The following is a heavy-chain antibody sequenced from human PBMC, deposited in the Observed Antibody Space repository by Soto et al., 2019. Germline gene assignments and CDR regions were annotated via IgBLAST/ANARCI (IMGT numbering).Heavy chain of an antibody. Sequence: SVKVSCKASGGTSSSYTISWVRQAPGQGLEWMGRIIPILGIANYAQKFQGRVTITADKSTSTAYMELSSLRSEDTAVYYCASVVAATGYYYYMDVWGKGTMVTVSS. CDR1: GGTSSSYT. CDR3: ASVVAATGYYYYMDV. V-gene: IGHV1-69*02. D-gene: IGHD2-15*01. CDR2: IIPILGIA. J-gene: IGHJ6*03.